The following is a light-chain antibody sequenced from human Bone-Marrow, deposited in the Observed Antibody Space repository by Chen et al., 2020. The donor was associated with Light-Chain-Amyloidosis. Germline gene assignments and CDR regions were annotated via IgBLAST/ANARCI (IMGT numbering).Light chain of an antibody. CDR2: DDS. V-gene: IGLV3-21*02. Sequence: SYVLTPPSSVSVAPRQTATIACGGNNIGSTSVHWYQQTPGQAPLMVVYDDSDRPSGIPERLSGSNSGNTATLTISRVEAGEEADYYCQVWDRSSDRPVFGGGTKLTVL. J-gene: IGLJ3*02. CDR3: QVWDRSSDRPV. CDR1: NIGSTS.